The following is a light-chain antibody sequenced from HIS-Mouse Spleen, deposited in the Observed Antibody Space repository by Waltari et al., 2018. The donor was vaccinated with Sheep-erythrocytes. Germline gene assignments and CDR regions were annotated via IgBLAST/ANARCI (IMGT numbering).Light chain of an antibody. V-gene: IGKV1-33*01. Sequence: DIQMTQSPSSLYASVGDRVTITCQVSQDISNYLNWYQQKPGKAPKLLIYDASKLETGVPSRFSGSGSGTDFTFTISSLQPEDIATYYCQQYDNLLTFGGGTKVEIK. CDR1: QDISNY. CDR3: QQYDNLLT. CDR2: DAS. J-gene: IGKJ4*01.